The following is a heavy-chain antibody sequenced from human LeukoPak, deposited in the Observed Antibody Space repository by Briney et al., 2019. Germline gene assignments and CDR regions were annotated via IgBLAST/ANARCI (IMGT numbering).Heavy chain of an antibody. V-gene: IGHV3-7*01. CDR1: GFTFRTYW. J-gene: IGHJ4*02. D-gene: IGHD2-15*01. CDR3: ARDPGRGFDS. CDR2: IKQDGSDK. Sequence: GGSLRLSCAASGFTFRTYWMTWVRQAPGKGLEWVANIKQDGSDKYYVDSVKGRFTISKDNAKNSLYLQMNSLRAEDTAIYCCARDPGRGFDSWGQGTLVTVSS.